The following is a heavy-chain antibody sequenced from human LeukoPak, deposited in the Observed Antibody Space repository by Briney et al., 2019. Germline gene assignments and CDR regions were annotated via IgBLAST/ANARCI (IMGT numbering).Heavy chain of an antibody. CDR2: IIPILGIA. Sequence: SVKVSCKASGGTFSSYTIRWVRQAPGQGLEWMGRIIPILGIANYAQKFQGRVTITADKSTSTAYMELSSLRSEDTAVYYCARDLPYCSSTSCQGGGAFDIWGQGTMVTVSS. D-gene: IGHD2-2*01. J-gene: IGHJ3*02. V-gene: IGHV1-69*04. CDR3: ARDLPYCSSTSCQGGGAFDI. CDR1: GGTFSSYT.